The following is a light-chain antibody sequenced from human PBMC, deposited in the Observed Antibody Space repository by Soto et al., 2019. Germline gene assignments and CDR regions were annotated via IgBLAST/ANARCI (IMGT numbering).Light chain of an antibody. CDR2: EVS. CDR1: SSDIGYNY. Sequence: QSALTQPASVSGSPGQSITISCTGSSSDIGYNYVSWYQQHPGKAPQLMIYEVSNRPSGVSNRFSGSKSGNTASLTISGLQSEDEAYYFCSSYTNRDTVVFGGGTKLTVL. CDR3: SSYTNRDTVV. V-gene: IGLV2-14*01. J-gene: IGLJ2*01.